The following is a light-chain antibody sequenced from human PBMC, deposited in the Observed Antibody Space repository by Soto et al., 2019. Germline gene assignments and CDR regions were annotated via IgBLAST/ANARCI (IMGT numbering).Light chain of an antibody. CDR3: TSYAGGNNV. J-gene: IGLJ1*01. Sequence: QSALTQPPSASGSPGQSVTISCTGTRSDVGGYNYVSWYQQYPGKVPKLMIYEVNKRPSGVPDRFSGAKSGNTASLTVSGLQAEDEAEYYCTSYAGGNNVFGTGTKLTVL. V-gene: IGLV2-8*01. CDR2: EVN. CDR1: RSDVGGYNY.